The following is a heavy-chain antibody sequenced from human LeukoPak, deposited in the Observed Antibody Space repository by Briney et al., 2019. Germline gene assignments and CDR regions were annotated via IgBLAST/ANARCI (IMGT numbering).Heavy chain of an antibody. D-gene: IGHD1-26*01. J-gene: IGHJ3*02. Sequence: GGSLRLSCAASGFTFSSYAMSWVRQAPGKGLEWVANIKQDGSEKYYVDSVKGRFTISRDNAKNSLYLQMNSLRAEDTAVYYCARGGSYTDAFDIWGQGTMVTVSS. CDR1: GFTFSSYA. CDR2: IKQDGSEK. CDR3: ARGGSYTDAFDI. V-gene: IGHV3-7*04.